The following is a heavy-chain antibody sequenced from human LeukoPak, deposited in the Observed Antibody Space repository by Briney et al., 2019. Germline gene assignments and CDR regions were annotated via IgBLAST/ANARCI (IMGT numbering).Heavy chain of an antibody. CDR3: ARDLGQQLVPTYSDY. D-gene: IGHD6-13*01. J-gene: IGHJ4*02. CDR1: GFTFSDYY. Sequence: GGSLRLSCAASGFTFSDYYMSWIRQAPGKGLEWVSYISSSSSYTDYADSVEGRFTISRDNAKNSLYLQMNSLRAEDTAVYYCARDLGQQLVPTYSDYWGQGTLVTVSS. V-gene: IGHV3-11*05. CDR2: ISSSSSYT.